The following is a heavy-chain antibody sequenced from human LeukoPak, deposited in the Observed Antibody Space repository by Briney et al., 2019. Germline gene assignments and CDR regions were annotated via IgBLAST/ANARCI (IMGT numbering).Heavy chain of an antibody. Sequence: PGGSLTLSAAASGFTFCSFDRMWLGTAPGKGLEWVLYISSSSSTIYYADSVKGRFTISRDNAKNSLYLQLNSLRAEDTAVYYCARALVVGATYPDHWGQGTLVTVSS. J-gene: IGHJ5*02. CDR2: ISSSSSTI. D-gene: IGHD1-26*01. V-gene: IGHV3-48*01. CDR3: ARALVVGATYPDH. CDR1: GFTFCSFD.